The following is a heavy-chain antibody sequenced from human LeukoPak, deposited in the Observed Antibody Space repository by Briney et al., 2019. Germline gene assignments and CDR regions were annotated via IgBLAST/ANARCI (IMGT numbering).Heavy chain of an antibody. Sequence: ASVTVSCKASGYTFTSYDINWVRQATGQGLEWMGWMNPNSGNTGYAQKFQGRVTMTRNTSISTAYMELSSLRSEDTAVYYCARGYLSGGSVDYWGQGTLVTVSS. V-gene: IGHV1-8*01. CDR1: GYTFTSYD. D-gene: IGHD3-10*01. J-gene: IGHJ4*02. CDR3: ARGYLSGGSVDY. CDR2: MNPNSGNT.